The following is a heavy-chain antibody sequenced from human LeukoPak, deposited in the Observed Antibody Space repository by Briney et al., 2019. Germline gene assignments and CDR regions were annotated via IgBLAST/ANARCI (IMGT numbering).Heavy chain of an antibody. CDR2: IWYDGSNK. J-gene: IGHJ5*02. Sequence: GGSQRLSCTASGFTFSTYAMTWVRQAPGKGLEWVAVIWYDGSNKYYADSVKGRFTISRDNSENTLYLQMNSLRAEDTAVYYCARDRGIRLPNNWFDPWGQGTLVTVSS. CDR1: GFTFSTYA. D-gene: IGHD4-17*01. V-gene: IGHV3-33*08. CDR3: ARDRGIRLPNNWFDP.